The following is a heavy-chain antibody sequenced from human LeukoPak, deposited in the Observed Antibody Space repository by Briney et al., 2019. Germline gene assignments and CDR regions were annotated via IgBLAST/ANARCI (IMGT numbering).Heavy chain of an antibody. D-gene: IGHD3-10*01. CDR2: IESKTDGGTT. V-gene: IGHV3-15*04. CDR1: GFSFSDAW. CDR3: TTYGSGRKFDY. Sequence: GGSLRLSCAASGFSFSDAWMSWVRQIPGKGLEWVGRIESKTDGGTTDYAAPVKGRYTISRDDSTNTLYLQMNSLKSEDTAVYYCTTYGSGRKFDYWGQGILVTVSS. J-gene: IGHJ4*02.